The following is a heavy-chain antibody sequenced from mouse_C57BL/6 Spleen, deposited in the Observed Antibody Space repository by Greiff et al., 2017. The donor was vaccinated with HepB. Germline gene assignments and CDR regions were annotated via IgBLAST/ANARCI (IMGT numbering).Heavy chain of an antibody. Sequence: VQLQQSGAELVRPGASVTLSCKASGYTFTVYEMHWVKQTPVHGLEWIGAIDPETGGTAYNQKFKGKAILTADKSSSTAYMELRSLTSEDSAVYYCTRSLITTVVATDYFDYWGQGTTLTVSS. CDR1: GYTFTVYE. J-gene: IGHJ2*01. CDR2: IDPETGGT. V-gene: IGHV1-15*01. CDR3: TRSLITTVVATDYFDY. D-gene: IGHD1-1*01.